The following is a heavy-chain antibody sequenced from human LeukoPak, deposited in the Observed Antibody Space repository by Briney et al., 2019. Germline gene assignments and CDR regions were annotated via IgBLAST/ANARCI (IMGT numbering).Heavy chain of an antibody. CDR1: GDSISSSNFY. Sequence: SETLSLTCTVSGDSISSSNFYWGWIRQPPGKGLEWIGSIYYGGSTFYSPALKSQVTISVDAFKNLFSLNLSSVTAADTAVYYCARHPPYGSRSWGAYYFDHWGQGNLVTVSS. CDR3: ARHPPYGSRSWGAYYFDH. D-gene: IGHD3-10*01. V-gene: IGHV4-39*01. J-gene: IGHJ4*02. CDR2: IYYGGST.